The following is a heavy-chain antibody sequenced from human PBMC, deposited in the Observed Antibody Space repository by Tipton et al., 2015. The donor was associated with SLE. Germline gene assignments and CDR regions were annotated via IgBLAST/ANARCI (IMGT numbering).Heavy chain of an antibody. CDR3: ASLHFNFACIDV. J-gene: IGHJ6*03. Sequence: TLSLTCAVYGGSLSGKYWIWLRQPPGKGLEWIGEINHSVSPNYNPSLKSRVTISADTSKNHFSLRLTSVTAADTAVYYCASLHFNFACIDVWGKGTAVTVAS. V-gene: IGHV4-34*01. D-gene: IGHD3-9*01. CDR2: INHSVSP. CDR1: GGSLSGKY.